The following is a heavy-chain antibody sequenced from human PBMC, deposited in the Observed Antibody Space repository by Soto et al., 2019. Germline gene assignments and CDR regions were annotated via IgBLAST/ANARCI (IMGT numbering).Heavy chain of an antibody. J-gene: IGHJ4*02. CDR1: GYSFTSYW. D-gene: IGHD5-12*01. Sequence: EVQLVQSGAEVKKPGESLRISCKGSGYSFTSYWISWVRQMPGKGLEWMGRIDPSDSYTNYSPSFQGHVTISADKSISTAYLQWSSLKASDTAMYYCARAGSGYFGRDQNEFGYWGQGTLVTVSS. V-gene: IGHV5-10-1*03. CDR2: IDPSDSYT. CDR3: ARAGSGYFGRDQNEFGY.